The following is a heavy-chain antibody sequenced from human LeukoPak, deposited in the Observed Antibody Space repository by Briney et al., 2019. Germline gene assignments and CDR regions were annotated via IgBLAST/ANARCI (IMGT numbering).Heavy chain of an antibody. CDR1: GFTFSSYA. CDR3: AKVAGRYYDSSGPWDAFDI. J-gene: IGHJ3*02. Sequence: PGGSLRLSCAASGFTFSSYAMSWVRQAPGKGLEWVSAIFGSGSSTYYADSVKGRFATSRDNSKNTLYLQMNSLRVEDTAVYYCAKVAGRYYDSSGPWDAFDIWGQGTMVTVSS. D-gene: IGHD3-22*01. CDR2: IFGSGSST. V-gene: IGHV3-23*01.